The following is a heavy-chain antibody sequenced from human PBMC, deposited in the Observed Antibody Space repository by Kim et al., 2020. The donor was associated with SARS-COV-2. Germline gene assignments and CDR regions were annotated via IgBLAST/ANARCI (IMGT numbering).Heavy chain of an antibody. CDR3: AKEGGITGTNPFDY. CDR2: ISGRDSST. V-gene: IGHV3-23*01. CDR1: GFTFSSYA. J-gene: IGHJ4*02. D-gene: IGHD1-20*01. Sequence: GGSLRLSCAASGFTFSSYAMSWVRQAPGKGLEWVSAISGRDSSTYYADSVKGRFTISRDNSKNTLYLQMNSLRAEDSAVYFCAKEGGITGTNPFDYWGQGTLVTVSS.